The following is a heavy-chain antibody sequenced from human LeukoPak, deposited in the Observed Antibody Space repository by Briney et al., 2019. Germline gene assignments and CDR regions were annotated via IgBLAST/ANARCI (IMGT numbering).Heavy chain of an antibody. J-gene: IGHJ3*02. CDR1: GFTFSSYA. Sequence: PGGSLRLSCAASGFTFSSYAMSWVRQAPGKGLEWVSGIGASGAYIYYSDSVTGRFTISRDNSKNTLYLQMNSLRAEDTAVYYCARGIQLWGDAFDIWGQGTMVTVSS. V-gene: IGHV3-23*01. D-gene: IGHD5-18*01. CDR3: ARGIQLWGDAFDI. CDR2: IGASGAYI.